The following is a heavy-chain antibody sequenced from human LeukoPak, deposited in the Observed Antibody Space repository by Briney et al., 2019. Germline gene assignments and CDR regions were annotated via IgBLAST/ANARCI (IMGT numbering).Heavy chain of an antibody. Sequence: KSSETLSLTCSVSGGSISTSGYYWGWIRQPPGKGLEYIGSMYYSGSTDYNPSLKSRVIISVDTSNNHFSLRLSSVTAADAAVYYCARRRGMFSYYFDYWGQGTLVTVSS. CDR1: GGSISTSGYY. J-gene: IGHJ4*02. V-gene: IGHV4-39*01. CDR3: ARRRGMFSYYFDY. CDR2: MYYSGST. D-gene: IGHD3-10*02.